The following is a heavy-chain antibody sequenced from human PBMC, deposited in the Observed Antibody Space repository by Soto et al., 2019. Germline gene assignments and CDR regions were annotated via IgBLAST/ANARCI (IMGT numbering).Heavy chain of an antibody. Sequence: PGGSLRLSCEASGFSFRTYGMHWVRQAPGKGLEWVAVISNDGSHEYYTDSVKGRFTISRDNSKNTLYLQMNSLRAEDTAVYYCANGVLAAAGPRPYYYGMDVWGQGTTVTVSS. V-gene: IGHV3-30*18. CDR3: ANGVLAAAGPRPYYYGMDV. CDR2: ISNDGSHE. CDR1: GFSFRTYG. D-gene: IGHD6-13*01. J-gene: IGHJ6*02.